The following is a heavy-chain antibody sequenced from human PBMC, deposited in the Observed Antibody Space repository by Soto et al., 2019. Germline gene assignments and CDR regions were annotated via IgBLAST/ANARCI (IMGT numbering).Heavy chain of an antibody. D-gene: IGHD2-2*01. CDR2: IWFDGSKK. J-gene: IGHJ6*02. V-gene: IGHV3-33*01. CDR1: GFTFRSYG. Sequence: QMQLVESGGGVVQPGRSLRLSCEASGFTFRSYGIHWVRQAPGKGLEWVALIWFDGSKKYYVDSVKGRFAVSRDNSKNTLYLQMISLRVEDTAVYYCARDRLVPYGYGMDVWGQGTTVTVSS. CDR3: ARDRLVPYGYGMDV.